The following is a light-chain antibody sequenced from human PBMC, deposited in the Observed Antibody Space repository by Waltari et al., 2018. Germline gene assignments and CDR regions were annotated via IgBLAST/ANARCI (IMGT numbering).Light chain of an antibody. CDR1: RTDLAHYNL. J-gene: IGLJ1*01. CDR3: CSYTGSSTSYG. Sequence: QSALSQPASVSGSPGQSLTIPYTGARTDLAHYNLVACYQRHPNRAPKLILYGAPKRPAGISHRFSGAKSGATASLRISGLQADDEADYYCCSYTGSSTSYGCGGGTKVTVL. CDR2: GAP. V-gene: IGLV2-23*01.